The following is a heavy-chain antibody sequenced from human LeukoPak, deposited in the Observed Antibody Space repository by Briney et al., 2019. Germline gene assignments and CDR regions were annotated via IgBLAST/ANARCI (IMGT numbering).Heavy chain of an antibody. CDR1: GFTFGSHG. D-gene: IGHD2-15*01. J-gene: IGHJ4*02. V-gene: IGHV3-33*01. CDR3: ARDLGGSGPDY. Sequence: PGGSLRLSCAASGFTFGSHGMPWVRQAPGKGLEWVAVIWYGGSNKYYGDSVKGRFTISRDNSKNTVYLQMNTLRAEDTAVYYCARDLGGSGPDYWGQGTLVTVSS. CDR2: IWYGGSNK.